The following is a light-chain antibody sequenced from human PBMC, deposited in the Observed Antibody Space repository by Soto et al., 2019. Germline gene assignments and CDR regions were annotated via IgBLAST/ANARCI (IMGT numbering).Light chain of an antibody. CDR3: TSYTSSGAYV. J-gene: IGLJ1*01. CDR2: EGT. V-gene: IGLV2-14*01. CDR1: SSDIGYYNY. Sequence: QSALTQPASVSGSPGQSITISCAGTSSDIGYYNYVSWYQQHPGKAPKLMIYEGTNRPSGISNRFSASKSGIMASLTISGLQAEDEAHYYCTSYTSSGAYVFGTGTKVTVL.